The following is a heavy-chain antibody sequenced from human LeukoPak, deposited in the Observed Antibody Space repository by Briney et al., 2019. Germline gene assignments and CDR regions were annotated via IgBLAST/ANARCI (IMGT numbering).Heavy chain of an antibody. V-gene: IGHV3-21*01. D-gene: IGHD2-15*01. Sequence: KPGGSLRLSCAASGLTFSSYSMNWVRQAPGKGLEWVSSISSSSSYIYYADSVKGRFTISRDNAKNSLYLQMNSLRAEDTAVYYCAREAYCSGGSCYWGYYYYCGMDVWGQGTTVTVSS. CDR1: GLTFSSYS. CDR2: ISSSSSYI. CDR3: AREAYCSGGSCYWGYYYYCGMDV. J-gene: IGHJ6*02.